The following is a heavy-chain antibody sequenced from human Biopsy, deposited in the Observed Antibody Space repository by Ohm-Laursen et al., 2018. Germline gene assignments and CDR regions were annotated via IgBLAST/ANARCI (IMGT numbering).Heavy chain of an antibody. D-gene: IGHD1-26*01. CDR1: GESFSDYY. CDR2: INHRGRS. CDR3: SREGGGLLPIRLTDF. Sequence: SDTLSLTCEVSGESFSDYYWSWIRQSPGKGLEWIGEINHRGRSSCSPSLQSRVTISVDASKNQFSLNMKSVTAADTAVYFCSREGGGLLPIRLTDFWGPGMMVTVSS. V-gene: IGHV4-34*01. J-gene: IGHJ4*02.